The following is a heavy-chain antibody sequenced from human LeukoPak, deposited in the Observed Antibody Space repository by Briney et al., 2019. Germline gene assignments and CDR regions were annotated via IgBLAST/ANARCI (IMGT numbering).Heavy chain of an antibody. D-gene: IGHD3-3*02. CDR1: GFTFSKYV. CDR3: AEDGPAVIFFGYFEY. CDR2: VSYDGTNK. V-gene: IGHV3-30*18. Sequence: GGSLRLSCAASGFTFSKYVMHSVRQAPVKGLEWVPTVSYDGTNKYYADSVKGRFTISRDNSKNTLYLQLSSLKTEDTAVYYCAEDGPAVIFFGYFEYWGQGTLVTVSS. J-gene: IGHJ4*02.